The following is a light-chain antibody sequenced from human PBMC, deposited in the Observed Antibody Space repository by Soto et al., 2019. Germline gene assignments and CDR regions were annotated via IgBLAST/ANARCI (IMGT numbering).Light chain of an antibody. J-gene: IGKJ2*01. CDR3: QQRRNWPRT. V-gene: IGKV3-11*01. CDR1: QSVSNS. Sequence: EIVLTQSPATLSLSPGERATLSCRASQSVSNSLVWSQQKPGQAPRLLIYDASNRATDIPARFSGSGSGTDFSLTISSLEPEDLAVYYCQQRRNWPRTFGQGTKLEIK. CDR2: DAS.